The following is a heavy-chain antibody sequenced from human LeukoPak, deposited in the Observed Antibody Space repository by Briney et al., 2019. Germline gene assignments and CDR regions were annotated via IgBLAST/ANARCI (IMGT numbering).Heavy chain of an antibody. CDR2: ISYDGSNR. Sequence: GSLRLSCAASGFTFSDYYMSWIRQAPGKGLEWVAVISYDGSNRYYADSAKGRFTISRDNSKNTLYLQMNSLRAEDTAVYYCAGGPSASILYYYYYGMDVWGQGTTVTVSS. J-gene: IGHJ6*02. CDR3: AGGPSASILYYYYYGMDV. D-gene: IGHD3-9*01. V-gene: IGHV3-30-3*01. CDR1: GFTFSDYY.